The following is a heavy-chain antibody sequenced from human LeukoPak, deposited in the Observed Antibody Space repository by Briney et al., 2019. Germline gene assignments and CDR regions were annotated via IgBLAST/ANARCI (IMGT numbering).Heavy chain of an antibody. CDR3: ARAPRYYDSSGYLNWFDP. J-gene: IGHJ5*02. Sequence: GGSLRLSCVVSGFTFSNYAMSWVRQAPGQGLDWVSGISDSGVTAYYADSVRGRFTISRDNSKSTLYLQMNSLRAEDTAVYYCARAPRYYDSSGYLNWFDPWGQGTLVTVSS. CDR2: ISDSGVTA. D-gene: IGHD3-22*01. V-gene: IGHV3-23*01. CDR1: GFTFSNYA.